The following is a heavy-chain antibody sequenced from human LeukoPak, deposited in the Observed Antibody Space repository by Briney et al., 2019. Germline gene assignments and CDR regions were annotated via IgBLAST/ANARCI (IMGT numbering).Heavy chain of an antibody. CDR2: IYYSGST. Sequence: SETVSLTCTVSGGSISSGGYYWSWIRQHPGKGLEWIGYIYYSGSTYYNPSLKSRVTISVDTSKNQFSLKLSSVTAADTAVYYCAREIVATSVFIDYWGQGTLVTVSS. CDR3: AREIVATSVFIDY. V-gene: IGHV4-31*03. D-gene: IGHD5-12*01. CDR1: GGSISSGGYY. J-gene: IGHJ4*02.